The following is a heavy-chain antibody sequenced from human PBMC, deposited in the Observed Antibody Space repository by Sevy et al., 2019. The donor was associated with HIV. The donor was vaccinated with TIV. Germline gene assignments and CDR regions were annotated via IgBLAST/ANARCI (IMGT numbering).Heavy chain of an antibody. V-gene: IGHV3-74*03. J-gene: IGHJ4*02. CDR3: VREGVGGYSYGFDY. CDR2: INSDGSST. CDR1: GFSFSIYW. D-gene: IGHD5-18*01. Sequence: GGSLRLSCAASGFSFSIYWMHWVRQIPGKGLVWVSRINSDGSSTTYADSVKGRFTFSRDNAKNTLFLQMNSLRVEDTAVYYCVREGVGGYSYGFDYWGQGTLVTVSS.